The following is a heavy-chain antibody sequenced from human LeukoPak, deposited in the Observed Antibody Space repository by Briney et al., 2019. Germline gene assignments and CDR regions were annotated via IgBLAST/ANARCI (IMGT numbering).Heavy chain of an antibody. J-gene: IGHJ4*02. Sequence: GGSLRLSCAASGFSFTNYWMSWVRQAPGKGLEWVANVKEDGTTKQYVDSVKGRFTISRDNAKNSLYLQMDSLRAEDTAVYYCVSQEVVPHWGQGTLVSVSS. V-gene: IGHV3-7*01. CDR3: VSQEVVPH. CDR1: GFSFTNYW. CDR2: VKEDGTTK. D-gene: IGHD2-15*01.